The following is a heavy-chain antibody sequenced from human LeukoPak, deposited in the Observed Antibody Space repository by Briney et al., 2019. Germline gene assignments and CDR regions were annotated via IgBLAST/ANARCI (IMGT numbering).Heavy chain of an antibody. CDR2: ISSSTI. Sequence: GGSLRLSCAASGFTFSSYSMNWVRQAPGKGLEWVSYISSSTIYYADSVKGRFTISRDNAKNSLYLQMNSLRAEDTAVYYCARGIRRIVATTGLYYFDYWGQGTLVTVSS. D-gene: IGHD5-12*01. CDR1: GFTFSSYS. CDR3: ARGIRRIVATTGLYYFDY. J-gene: IGHJ4*02. V-gene: IGHV3-48*01.